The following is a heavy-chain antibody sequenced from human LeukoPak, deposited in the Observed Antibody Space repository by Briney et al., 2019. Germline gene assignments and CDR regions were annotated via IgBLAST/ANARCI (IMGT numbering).Heavy chain of an antibody. CDR1: GFTLSTCA. V-gene: IGHV3-21*01. CDR2: ISSSSSYI. CDR3: AKDPYYYDSSGYYSAY. Sequence: PGGSLRLSCAASGFTLSTCAMNWVRQAPGKGLEWVSSISSSSSYIYYADSVKGRFTISRDNAKTSLYLQMNNLRAEDTAVYYCAKDPYYYDSSGYYSAYWGQGTLVTVSS. D-gene: IGHD3-22*01. J-gene: IGHJ4*02.